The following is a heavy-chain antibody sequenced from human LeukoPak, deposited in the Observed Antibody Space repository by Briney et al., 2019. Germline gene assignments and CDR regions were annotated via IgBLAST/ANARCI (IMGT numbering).Heavy chain of an antibody. Sequence: GGSLRLSCAASGFTFNSYGIHWVRQAPGKGLEWVSYISSSGSTIYHADSVKGRFTISRDNAKNSLYLQMNSLRAEDTAVYYCAELGITMIGGVWGKGTTVTISS. CDR2: ISSSGSTI. D-gene: IGHD3-10*02. J-gene: IGHJ6*04. CDR3: AELGITMIGGV. CDR1: GFTFNSYG. V-gene: IGHV3-48*04.